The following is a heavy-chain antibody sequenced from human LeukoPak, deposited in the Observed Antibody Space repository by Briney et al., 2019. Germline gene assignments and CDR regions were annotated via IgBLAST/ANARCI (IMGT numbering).Heavy chain of an antibody. Sequence: PGGSLRLSCAASGFTFSTYEMNWVRQAPGKGLEWISYISSNAGNIYYADSVKGRFTISRHNSENTLSLQMNSLRAEDTAVYYCASGTDDAFDIWGQGTMVTVSS. J-gene: IGHJ3*02. CDR2: ISSNAGNI. CDR3: ASGTDDAFDI. D-gene: IGHD1-1*01. CDR1: GFTFSTYE. V-gene: IGHV3-48*03.